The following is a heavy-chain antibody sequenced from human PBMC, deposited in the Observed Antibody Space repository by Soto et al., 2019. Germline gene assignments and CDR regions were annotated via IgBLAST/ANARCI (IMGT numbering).Heavy chain of an antibody. CDR1: GDSISISGYF. CDR3: ARHALRSWRWDY. D-gene: IGHD4-17*01. V-gene: IGHV4-39*01. Sequence: QPQLQASGPGLVKPSETLSLTCTVSGDSISISGYFWAWIRQPPGGGLEWIGSIEYTGTTYYNPSLESRVTLWLDTSKNQFSLNLSSVTAADAAVYHCARHALRSWRWDYWGLGTLVIVSS. CDR2: IEYTGTT. J-gene: IGHJ4*02.